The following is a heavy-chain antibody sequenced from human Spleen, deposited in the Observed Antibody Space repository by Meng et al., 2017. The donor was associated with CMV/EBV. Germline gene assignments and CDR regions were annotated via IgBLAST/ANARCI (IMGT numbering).Heavy chain of an antibody. CDR1: GFTFSSYG. V-gene: IGHV3-30*02. CDR2: IRYDGSNK. CDR3: AKDTKFCSSTSCYRGTFDY. D-gene: IGHD2-2*02. Sequence: GESLKISCAASGFTFSSYGMHWVRQAPGKGLEWVAFIRYDGSNKYYADSVKGRFTISRDNSKNTLYLQMNSLRAEDTAVYYCAKDTKFCSSTSCYRGTFDYWGQGTLVTVSS. J-gene: IGHJ4*02.